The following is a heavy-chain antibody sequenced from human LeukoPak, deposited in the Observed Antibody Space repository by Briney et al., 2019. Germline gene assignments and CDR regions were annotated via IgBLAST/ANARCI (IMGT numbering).Heavy chain of an antibody. CDR3: AREGYYGSGSY. Sequence: GGSLRLSCAASGFTFSSYAMSWVRQAPGKGLEWVSYISSSGSTIYYADSVKGRFTISRDNAKNSLYLQMNSLRAEDTAVYYCAREGYYGSGSYWGQGTLVTVSS. CDR2: ISSSGSTI. V-gene: IGHV3-48*03. J-gene: IGHJ4*02. CDR1: GFTFSSYA. D-gene: IGHD3-10*01.